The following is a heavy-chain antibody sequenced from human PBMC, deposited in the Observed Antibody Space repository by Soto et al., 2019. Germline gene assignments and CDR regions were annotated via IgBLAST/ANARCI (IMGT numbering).Heavy chain of an antibody. D-gene: IGHD3-10*01. CDR1: GFTFSSYA. CDR3: AKHMFRGVIIPYTFDY. V-gene: IGHV3-23*01. J-gene: IGHJ4*02. Sequence: VQLLESGGGLVQPGGSLRLSCAASGFTFSSYAMSWVRQAPGKGLEWVSAISGSGGSTYYADSVKGRFTISRDNSKNTLYLQMNSLRAEDTAVYYCAKHMFRGVIIPYTFDYWGQGTLVTVSS. CDR2: ISGSGGST.